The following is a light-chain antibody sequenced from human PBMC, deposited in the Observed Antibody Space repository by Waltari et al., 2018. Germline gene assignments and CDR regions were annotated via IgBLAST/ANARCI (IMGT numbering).Light chain of an antibody. V-gene: IGKV1-33*01. J-gene: IGKJ4*01. Sequence: DIQMTQSPSSLSASVGDRVTITCQASQDIDNYLNWYQQKPGKAPKLLIYDVSNLEVGVPSRFRGSASGTDFTFTITSLQPEDIATYYCQQYDSVPLSFGGGTKVEIK. CDR2: DVS. CDR3: QQYDSVPLS. CDR1: QDIDNY.